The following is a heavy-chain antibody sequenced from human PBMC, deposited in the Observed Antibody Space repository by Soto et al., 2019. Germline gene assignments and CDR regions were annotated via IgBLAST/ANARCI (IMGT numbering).Heavy chain of an antibody. CDR1: GGTFSSYA. CDR2: IIPIFGTA. V-gene: IGHV1-69*13. CDR3: ARAPIVRGVINGYNWFDP. Sequence: SVKVSCKASGGTFSSYAISWVRQAPGQGLEWMGGIIPIFGTANYAQKFQGRVTITADESTSTAYMELSSLRSEDTAVYYCARAPIVRGVINGYNWFDPWGQGTLVTVSS. J-gene: IGHJ5*02. D-gene: IGHD3-10*01.